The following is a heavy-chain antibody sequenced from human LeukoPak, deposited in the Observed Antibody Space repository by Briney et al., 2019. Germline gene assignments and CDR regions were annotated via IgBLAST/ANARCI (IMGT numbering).Heavy chain of an antibody. V-gene: IGHV3-30*04. CDR2: ISYDGSNK. Sequence: PGGSLRLSCAASGFTFSSYAMHWVRQAPGKGLEWVAVISYDGSNKYYADSVKGRFTISRDNSKNTLYLQMNSLRAEDTAVYYCAKAMFQYGSGSFIDYWGQGTLVTVSS. J-gene: IGHJ4*02. D-gene: IGHD3-10*01. CDR3: AKAMFQYGSGSFIDY. CDR1: GFTFSSYA.